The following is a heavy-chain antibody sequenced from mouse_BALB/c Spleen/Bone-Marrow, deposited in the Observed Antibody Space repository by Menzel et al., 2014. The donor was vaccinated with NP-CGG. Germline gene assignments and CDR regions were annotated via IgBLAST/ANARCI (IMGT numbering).Heavy chain of an antibody. CDR2: INPSNGRT. Sequence: VQLQQSGAELMKPGASVKLSCKASGYTFTSYWMHWVKQRPGQGLEWIGEINPSNGRTNYNEKFKSKATLTVDKSSSTAHMQLSSLTSEDSAVYYCARRTTTVVATDYWGQGTTLTVSS. CDR3: ARRTTTVVATDY. J-gene: IGHJ2*01. D-gene: IGHD1-1*01. CDR1: GYTFTSYW. V-gene: IGHV1S81*02.